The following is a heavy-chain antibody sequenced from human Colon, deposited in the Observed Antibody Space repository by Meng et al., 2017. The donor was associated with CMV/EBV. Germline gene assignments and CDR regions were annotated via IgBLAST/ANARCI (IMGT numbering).Heavy chain of an antibody. CDR3: AARRDGSAYS. Sequence: LSCAASGFTLSNCAMSWVRQAPGEGVEWVSAISGSSLSNTFYADSVKGRFAISRDNSENTLYLQLNSLRVEDTALYYCAARRDGSAYSWGQGTLVTVSS. CDR1: GFTLSNCA. CDR2: ISGSSLSNT. D-gene: IGHD3-22*01. J-gene: IGHJ5*02. V-gene: IGHV3-23*01.